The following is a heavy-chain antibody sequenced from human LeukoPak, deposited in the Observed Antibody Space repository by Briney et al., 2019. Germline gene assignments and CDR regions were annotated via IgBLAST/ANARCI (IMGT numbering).Heavy chain of an antibody. V-gene: IGHV3-74*01. J-gene: IGHJ4*02. D-gene: IGHD1-1*01. CDR3: AREWKKTGAFDH. CDR1: GFTFSSYW. CDR2: INTDGSST. Sequence: PGRSLRLSCAASGFTFSSYWMHWVRQGPGKGLVWVSRINTDGSSTTYADSVKGRFTISRDNTENTLYLQMSSLRAEDTAVYYCAREWKKTGAFDHWGQGTLVTVSS.